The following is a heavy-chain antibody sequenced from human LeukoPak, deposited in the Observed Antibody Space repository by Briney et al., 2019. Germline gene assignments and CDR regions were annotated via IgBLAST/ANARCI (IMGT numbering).Heavy chain of an antibody. Sequence: GASVKASCKASGYTFTAYYMHWVRQAPGQGLEWMGWINPNSGGTNYAQKFQGRVTMTRDTSISTAYMELSRLRSDDTAVYYCARERKVDSSAGGYWGQGTLVTVSS. J-gene: IGHJ4*02. D-gene: IGHD6-25*01. CDR3: ARERKVDSSAGGY. CDR1: GYTFTAYY. V-gene: IGHV1-2*02. CDR2: INPNSGGT.